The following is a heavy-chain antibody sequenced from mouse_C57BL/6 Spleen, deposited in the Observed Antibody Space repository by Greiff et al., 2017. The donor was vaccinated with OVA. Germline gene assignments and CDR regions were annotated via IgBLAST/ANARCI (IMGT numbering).Heavy chain of an antibody. CDR1: GYTFTDYY. Sequence: QVQLKQSGAELVRPGASVKLSCKASGYTFTDYYINWVKQRPGQGLEWIARIYPGSGNTYYNEKFKGKATLTAEKSSSTAYMQLSSLTSEDSAVYCCARVDYGNYFYVWGTGTTVTVSS. CDR2: IYPGSGNT. J-gene: IGHJ1*03. V-gene: IGHV1-76*01. CDR3: ARVDYGNYFYV. D-gene: IGHD2-1*01.